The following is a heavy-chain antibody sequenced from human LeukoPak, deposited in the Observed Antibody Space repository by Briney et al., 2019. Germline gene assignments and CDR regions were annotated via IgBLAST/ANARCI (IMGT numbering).Heavy chain of an antibody. CDR2: ISAYNGNT. D-gene: IGHD3-10*01. CDR1: GYTFTSYG. CDR3: VRVYLHMVRGVRNYYFDY. J-gene: IGHJ4*02. Sequence: GASVKVSCKASGYTFTSYGISWVRQAPGQGLEWMGWISAYNGNTNYAQELQGRVTMTTDTSTSTAYMELRSLRSDDTAVYYCVRVYLHMVRGVRNYYFDYWGQGTLVTVSS. V-gene: IGHV1-18*04.